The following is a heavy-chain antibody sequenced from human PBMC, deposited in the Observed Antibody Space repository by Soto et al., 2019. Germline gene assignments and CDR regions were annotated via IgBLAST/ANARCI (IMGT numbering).Heavy chain of an antibody. CDR1: GFTFNSYV. Sequence: GSLRLSCAASGFTFNSYVMHWVRQAPGKGLEWVTVISYDGSNKYYADSVKGRFTISRDNSKHTLYLQMNSLRVEDTAVYYCARESLGVDYWGQGTLVTVSS. D-gene: IGHD3-16*01. CDR3: ARESLGVDY. J-gene: IGHJ4*02. CDR2: ISYDGSNK. V-gene: IGHV3-30-3*01.